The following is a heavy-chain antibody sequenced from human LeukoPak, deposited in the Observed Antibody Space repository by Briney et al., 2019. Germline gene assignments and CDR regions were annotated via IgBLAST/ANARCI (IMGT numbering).Heavy chain of an antibody. CDR2: ISGSGGST. CDR3: ARDQRGYSSSWYSSDFDY. CDR1: GFTFSSYA. D-gene: IGHD6-13*01. J-gene: IGHJ4*02. V-gene: IGHV3-23*01. Sequence: GGSLRLSCAASGFTFSSYAMSWVRQAPGKGLEWVSTISGSGGSTYYADSVKGRFTISRDNSKNTLYLQMNSLRSDDTAVYYCARDQRGYSSSWYSSDFDYWGQGTLVTVSS.